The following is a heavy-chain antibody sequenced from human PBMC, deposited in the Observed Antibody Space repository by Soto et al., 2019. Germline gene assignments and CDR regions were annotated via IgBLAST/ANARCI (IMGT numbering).Heavy chain of an antibody. V-gene: IGHV4-59*08. CDR1: GGSISNYY. CDR3: ARLVQGGMVYAIASMYYYMDV. Sequence: SETLSLTCTVSGGSISNYYWSWIRQPPGKGLEWIGYIYHSGSTNYNPSLKSRVTISVDTSKNQFSLKLSSVTAADTAVYYCARLVQGGMVYAIASMYYYMDVWGKGTTVTVSS. J-gene: IGHJ6*03. CDR2: IYHSGST. D-gene: IGHD2-8*01.